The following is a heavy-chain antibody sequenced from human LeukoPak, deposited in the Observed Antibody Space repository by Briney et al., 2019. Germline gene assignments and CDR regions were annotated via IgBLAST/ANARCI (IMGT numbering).Heavy chain of an antibody. J-gene: IGHJ4*02. V-gene: IGHV1-8*01. D-gene: IGHD2-2*01. Sequence: ASVKVSCMASGYTFTSYDINWVRQATGQGLEWMGWMNPNSGNTGYAQKFQGRVTMTRNTSISTAYMELSSLRSEDTAVYYCARLPVVPAAYYFDYWGQGTLVTVSS. CDR1: GYTFTSYD. CDR2: MNPNSGNT. CDR3: ARLPVVPAAYYFDY.